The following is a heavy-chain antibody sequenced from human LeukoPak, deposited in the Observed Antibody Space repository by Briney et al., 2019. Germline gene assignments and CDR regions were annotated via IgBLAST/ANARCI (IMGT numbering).Heavy chain of an antibody. CDR2: IYYSGST. J-gene: IGHJ5*02. D-gene: IGHD1-26*01. CDR3: TREVRSAWASFDP. V-gene: IGHV4-39*02. CDR1: GGSISSSSSF. Sequence: SETLSLTCTVSGGSISSSSSFWGWIRQPPGKGLEWIGSIYYSGSTYYNPSLKSRVTISVDTSKNQFSLKLTSVTAADTAVYYCTREVRSAWASFDPWGQGTLVIVSS.